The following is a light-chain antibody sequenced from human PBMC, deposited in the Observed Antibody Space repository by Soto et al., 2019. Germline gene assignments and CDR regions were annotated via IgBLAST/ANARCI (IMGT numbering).Light chain of an antibody. CDR3: QHYNSYSEA. J-gene: IGKJ1*01. CDR2: KAS. Sequence: DIQMTQYPSTLSGSVGDRVTFTCRASQTISSWLAWYQQKTGKAPKLLIYKASTLKSGVPSRFSGSGSGTEFTLTISSLQPDDFATYYCQHYNSYSEAFGQGTKVDI. CDR1: QTISSW. V-gene: IGKV1-5*03.